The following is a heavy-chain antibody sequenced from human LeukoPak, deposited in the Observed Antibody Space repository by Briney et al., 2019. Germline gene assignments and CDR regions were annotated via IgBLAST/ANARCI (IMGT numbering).Heavy chain of an antibody. Sequence: SVKVSCKASGGTFSSYAISWVRQAPGQGLEWMGGIIPIFGTANYAQKFQGRVTITTDDSTSTAYKELSSPRSEDTAVYYCARKDYDFWSGYGGYYMDVWGKGTTVTVSS. CDR2: IIPIFGTA. CDR3: ARKDYDFWSGYGGYYMDV. J-gene: IGHJ6*03. D-gene: IGHD3-3*01. CDR1: GGTFSSYA. V-gene: IGHV1-69*05.